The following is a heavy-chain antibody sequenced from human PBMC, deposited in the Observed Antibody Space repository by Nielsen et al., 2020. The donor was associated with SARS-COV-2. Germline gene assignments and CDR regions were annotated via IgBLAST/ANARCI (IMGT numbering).Heavy chain of an antibody. CDR1: GFTFDDYG. CDR2: INWTGGST. D-gene: IGHD6-13*01. Sequence: GESLKISCAASGFTFDDYGMTWVRQAPGKGLDWVSGINWTGGSTGYADSVKGRFTISRDNAKNSLYLQMNSLRAEDTALYYCATTGYSSSWYGTHAFDIWGQGTMVTVSS. V-gene: IGHV3-20*04. J-gene: IGHJ3*02. CDR3: ATTGYSSSWYGTHAFDI.